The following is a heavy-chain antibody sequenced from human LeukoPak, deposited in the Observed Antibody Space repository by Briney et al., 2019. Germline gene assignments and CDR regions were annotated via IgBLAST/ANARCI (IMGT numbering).Heavy chain of an antibody. V-gene: IGHV4-34*01. J-gene: IGHJ4*02. CDR1: GGSFSGYF. Sequence: SETLSLTCAVYGGSFSGYFWSWIRQPPGKGLEWIGEINHSGSTDYNPSLKSRVTISVDTSKNQFSLKLSSVTAADTAVYYCARGLEWLLPLDYWGQGTLVTVSS. D-gene: IGHD3-3*01. CDR2: INHSGST. CDR3: ARGLEWLLPLDY.